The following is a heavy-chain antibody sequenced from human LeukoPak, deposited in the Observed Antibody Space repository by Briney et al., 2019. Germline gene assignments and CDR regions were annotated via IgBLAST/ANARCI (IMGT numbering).Heavy chain of an antibody. D-gene: IGHD3-22*01. Sequence: GESLKISCKGSGYSFSSYWIGWVRQMPGKGLEWMGIIYPGNSDTKYSPSFQGQVTFSADKSISTAHLQWSSLKASDTAMYYCARRGYYDSSGYNKWFDPWGQGTLVTVSS. J-gene: IGHJ5*02. CDR1: GYSFSSYW. V-gene: IGHV5-51*01. CDR3: ARRGYYDSSGYNKWFDP. CDR2: IYPGNSDT.